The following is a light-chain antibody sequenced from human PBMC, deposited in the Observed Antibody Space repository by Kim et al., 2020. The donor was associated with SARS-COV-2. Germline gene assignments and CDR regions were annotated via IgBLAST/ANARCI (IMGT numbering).Light chain of an antibody. V-gene: IGLV3-21*04. CDR3: QVWDSSSYHRGV. J-gene: IGLJ3*02. Sequence: SYELTQPPSVSVAPGKTARITCGGNNIGSKSVHWYQQKPAQAPVLVIYFDSDRPSGIPERFSGSNSVNTATLTISRVEAGDEAAYYCQVWDSSSYHRGVF. CDR2: FDS. CDR1: NIGSKS.